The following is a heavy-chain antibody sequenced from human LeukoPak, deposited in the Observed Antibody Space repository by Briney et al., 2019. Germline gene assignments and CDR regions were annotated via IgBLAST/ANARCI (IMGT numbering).Heavy chain of an antibody. CDR2: IYYSGST. CDR3: ARESSGEYYFDY. J-gene: IGHJ4*02. D-gene: IGHD3-10*01. CDR1: GGSISSGDYY. Sequence: SQTLSLTCTVSGGSISSGDYYWSWIRQPAGKGLEWIGYIYYSGSTYYNPSLKGRVTISVDTSKNQFSLKLSSVTAADTAVYYCARESSGEYYFDYWGQGTLVTVSS. V-gene: IGHV4-30-4*01.